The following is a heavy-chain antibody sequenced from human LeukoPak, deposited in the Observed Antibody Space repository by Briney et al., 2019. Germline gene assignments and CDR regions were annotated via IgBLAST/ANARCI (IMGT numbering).Heavy chain of an antibody. D-gene: IGHD3-10*01. CDR3: ATPTGGY. CDR2: ISDSGST. V-gene: IGHV4-59*01. Sequence: SETLSLTCTVSGGSISSYYWSWIRQPPGKGLEWIGYISDSGSTNYNPSLKSRVTMSVDTSKNQFSLKLSSVTAADTAVYYCATPTGGYWGQGTLVTVSS. J-gene: IGHJ4*02. CDR1: GGSISSYY.